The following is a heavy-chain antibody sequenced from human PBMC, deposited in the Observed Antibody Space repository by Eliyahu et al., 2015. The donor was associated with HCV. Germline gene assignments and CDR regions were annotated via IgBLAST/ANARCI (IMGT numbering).Heavy chain of an antibody. J-gene: IGHJ1*01. D-gene: IGHD5/OR15-5a*01. CDR1: GGTFRTLS. CDR3: ATVRASVTHRAEYFQH. CDR2: ILPVFGSS. Sequence: EVKKPGSSVKVSCKASGGTFRTLSINWVRQAPGQGLEWMGRILPVFGSSNYAQKFQGRVSITADESTATAYLELNSLTSDHPALFYCATVRASVTHRAEYFQHWGQGTLVTVS. V-gene: IGHV1-69*01.